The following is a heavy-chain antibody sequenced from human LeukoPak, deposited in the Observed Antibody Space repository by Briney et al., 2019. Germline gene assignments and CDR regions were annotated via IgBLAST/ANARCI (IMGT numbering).Heavy chain of an antibody. Sequence: SQTLSLTFAISGNSVSINSAAWNWIRQPPSRGLEWLGRTYYRSKWYNDYAVSVKSRITINPDTSKNQFSLQLNSVTPEDTAVYYCARGRNNFWFDPWGQGTLVTVSS. CDR3: ARGRNNFWFDP. CDR1: GNSVSINSAA. CDR2: TYYRSKWYN. V-gene: IGHV6-1*01. J-gene: IGHJ5*02. D-gene: IGHD1-14*01.